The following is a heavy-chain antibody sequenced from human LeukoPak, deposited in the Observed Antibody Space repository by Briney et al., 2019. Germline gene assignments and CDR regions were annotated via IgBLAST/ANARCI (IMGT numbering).Heavy chain of an antibody. J-gene: IGHJ4*02. Sequence: ASVKVSCKTSGYIFNTYGISWVRQAPGQGLEWMAWIRGNNDNTKYAQKFQGRVTLTTDTSTSTAYMELRGLTSDDMAVYYCVRDSAYSPNYWGQGSLVTVSP. CDR2: IRGNNDNT. D-gene: IGHD5-12*01. CDR3: VRDSAYSPNY. V-gene: IGHV1-18*03. CDR1: GYIFNTYG.